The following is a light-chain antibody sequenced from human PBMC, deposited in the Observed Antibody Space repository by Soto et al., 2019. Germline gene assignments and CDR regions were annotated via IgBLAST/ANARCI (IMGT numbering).Light chain of an antibody. CDR2: GNS. Sequence: QSVLTQPPSVSGASGQRVTISCTGSSSNIGAGYDVHWYQQLPGTAPKLLIYGNSNRPSGVPDRFSGSKSGTSASPAITGLQAEDEADYYCQSYDSSLSGSVFGGGTKLTVL. V-gene: IGLV1-40*01. CDR1: SSNIGAGYD. J-gene: IGLJ3*02. CDR3: QSYDSSLSGSV.